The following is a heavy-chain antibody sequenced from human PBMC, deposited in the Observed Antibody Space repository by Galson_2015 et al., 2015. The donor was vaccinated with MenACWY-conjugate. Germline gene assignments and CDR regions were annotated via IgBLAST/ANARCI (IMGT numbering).Heavy chain of an antibody. CDR3: ARHPPGGRGMDV. CDR1: YNFTNYW. CDR2: IDPVNSNI. Sequence: YNFTNYWIAWVRQMPGTGLEWVGLIDPVNSNIRYSPSFQGQVTISADESISTAFLQWSSLKASDTAMYYCARHPPGGRGMDVWGRGTTVTVSS. D-gene: IGHD1-26*01. V-gene: IGHV5-51*01. J-gene: IGHJ6*02.